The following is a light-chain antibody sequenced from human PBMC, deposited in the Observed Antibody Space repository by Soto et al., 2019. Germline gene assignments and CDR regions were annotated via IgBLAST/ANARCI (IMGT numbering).Light chain of an antibody. V-gene: IGKV1-39*01. Sequence: DIQMTQSPSSLSASVGDRVTITCRASQSINNYFNLYQQKPRRDPKHLIYAASSFQRAVPSRIIGGGAGTAFSPTISSLQPEDVAAYYCQQSYSTPGTFGQGTKVDIK. J-gene: IGKJ1*01. CDR3: QQSYSTPGT. CDR1: QSINNY. CDR2: AAS.